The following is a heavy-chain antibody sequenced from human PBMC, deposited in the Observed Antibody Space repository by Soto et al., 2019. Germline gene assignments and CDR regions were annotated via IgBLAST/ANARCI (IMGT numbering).Heavy chain of an antibody. J-gene: IGHJ4*02. CDR1: GFRFYYYW. D-gene: IGHD2-2*01. CDR3: ARGGSSTRFMDY. CDR2: IKQDGSER. Sequence: GGSLRLSFSASGFRFYYYWMSWVRQAPGKGLEWVANIKQDGSERYYVDSVKGRFTISRDNAKNSLYLQMNSLRAEDTAVYYCARGGSSTRFMDYWGQGTPVTVSS. V-gene: IGHV3-7*03.